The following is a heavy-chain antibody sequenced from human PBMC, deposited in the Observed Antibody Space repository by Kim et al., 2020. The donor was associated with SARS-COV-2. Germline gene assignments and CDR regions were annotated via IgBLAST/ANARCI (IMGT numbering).Heavy chain of an antibody. CDR1: GFTFSSYT. Sequence: GGSLRLSCAASGFTFSSYTMTWVRQAPGKGLEWVSAITNSGDSTYYADFVKGRFTISRDNSENTLYLQMNSLRAEDTAVYYCAKEGPTGASSDYWGQGTLVTVSS. CDR2: ITNSGDST. D-gene: IGHD1-26*01. J-gene: IGHJ4*02. V-gene: IGHV3-23*01. CDR3: AKEGPTGASSDY.